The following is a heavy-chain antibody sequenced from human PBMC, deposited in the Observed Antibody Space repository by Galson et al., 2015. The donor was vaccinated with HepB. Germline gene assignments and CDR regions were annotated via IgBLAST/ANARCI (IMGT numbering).Heavy chain of an antibody. CDR1: GFTFSSCA. Sequence: SLRLSCAASGFTFSSCAMTWVRQAPGKGLEWISSIGGYGFDTYYADSVKGRFTITRDNSKNTVYLQMNSLRVDDTAVYFCAKGQPRTSIFGVVIIAWDYWGQGTLVTVSS. V-gene: IGHV3-23*01. J-gene: IGHJ4*02. CDR3: AKGQPRTSIFGVVIIAWDY. D-gene: IGHD3-3*02. CDR2: IGGYGFDT.